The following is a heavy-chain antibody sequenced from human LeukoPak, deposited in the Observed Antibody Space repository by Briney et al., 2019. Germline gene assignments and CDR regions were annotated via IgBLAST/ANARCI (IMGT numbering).Heavy chain of an antibody. V-gene: IGHV4-59*01. CDR2: IYYSGST. Sequence: SETLSLTCTVSGGSISSYYWSWIRQPPGKGLEWIGYIYYSGSTNYNPSLKSRVTISLDTSKNQFSLKVSSVTAADTAIYYCARDVSAPGYDGMDVWGQGTTVTVSS. J-gene: IGHJ6*02. D-gene: IGHD3-3*02. CDR1: GGSISSYY. CDR3: ARDVSAPGYDGMDV.